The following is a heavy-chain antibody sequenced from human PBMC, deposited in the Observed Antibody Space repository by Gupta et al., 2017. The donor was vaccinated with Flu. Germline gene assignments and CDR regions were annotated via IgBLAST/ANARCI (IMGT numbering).Heavy chain of an antibody. J-gene: IGHJ4*02. D-gene: IGHD4-4*01. CDR2: IDNNGVS. CDR3: ASGIKGTTVTDTFDF. V-gene: IGHV4-39*01. Sequence: GLEAIGTIDNNGVSNYNPSLRRRATISVDTSRNKFFLRLDSVTAADSAMYYWASGIKGTTVTDTFDFWGQGILVTVSS.